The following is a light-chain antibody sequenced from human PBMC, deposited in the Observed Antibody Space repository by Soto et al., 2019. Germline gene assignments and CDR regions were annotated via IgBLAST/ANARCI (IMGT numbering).Light chain of an antibody. Sequence: EIVMTQSPATLSVSPGERATLSCRASESVSTNLAWYQQKPGQAPRLLIYGASTRATGIPDRFSGSGSGTEFTLTISSLQSEDFAVYYCQQYKKWLPPFGQGTKVEIK. CDR1: ESVSTN. CDR2: GAS. CDR3: QQYKKWLPP. J-gene: IGKJ1*01. V-gene: IGKV3-15*01.